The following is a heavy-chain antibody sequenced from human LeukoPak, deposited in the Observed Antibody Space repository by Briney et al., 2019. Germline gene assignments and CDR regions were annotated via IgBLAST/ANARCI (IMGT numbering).Heavy chain of an antibody. CDR3: AMRPRGYSYGTSAFDI. CDR2: IIPIFGTA. V-gene: IGHV1-69*15. CDR1: GGTFSSYA. J-gene: IGHJ3*02. D-gene: IGHD5-18*01. Sequence: GASVKVSCKASGGTFSSYAISWVRQAPGQGLEWMGRIIPIFGTANYAQKFQGRVTITADESTSTAYMELSSLRSEDTAVYYCAMRPRGYSYGTSAFDIWGQGTMVTVSS.